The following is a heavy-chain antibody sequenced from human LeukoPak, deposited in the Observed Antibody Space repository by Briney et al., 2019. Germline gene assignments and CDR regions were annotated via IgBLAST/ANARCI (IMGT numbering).Heavy chain of an antibody. CDR3: ARILAGLNAFDI. V-gene: IGHV1-18*01. J-gene: IGHJ3*02. Sequence: ASVKVSCKASGYTFTSYDINWVRQAPGQGLEWMGWISAYNGNTNYAQKLQGRVTMTTDTSTSTAYMELRSLRSDDTAVYYCARILAGLNAFDIWGQGTMVTVSS. CDR2: ISAYNGNT. D-gene: IGHD3/OR15-3a*01. CDR1: GYTFTSYD.